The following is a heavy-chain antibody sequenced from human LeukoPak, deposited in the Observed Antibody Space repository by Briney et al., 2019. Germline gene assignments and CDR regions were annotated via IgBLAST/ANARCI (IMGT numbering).Heavy chain of an antibody. V-gene: IGHV3-23*01. CDR2: ISASGGNS. CDR1: GFIFSTYA. CDR3: ARDIELSC. Sequence: GGSLRLSCAASGFIFSTYAMSWVRQASGRGLEWVSLISASGGNSYYADSVKGRFTVSRDSSKNTLHLQMNSLRAEDTAVYYCARDIELSCWGQGTLVTVSS. D-gene: IGHD1-26*01. J-gene: IGHJ4*02.